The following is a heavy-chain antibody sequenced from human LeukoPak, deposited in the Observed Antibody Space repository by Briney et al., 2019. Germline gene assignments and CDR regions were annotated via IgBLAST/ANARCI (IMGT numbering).Heavy chain of an antibody. V-gene: IGHV3-7*03. Sequence: GGSLRLSCAASGFTFSSYWMSWVRQAPGKGLEWVANIKQDGSEKYYVDSVKGRFTISRDNAKNSLYLQMNSLRAEDTALYYCAKEKGAAGTVSFDYWGQGTLVTVSS. CDR3: AKEKGAAGTVSFDY. CDR1: GFTFSSYW. CDR2: IKQDGSEK. D-gene: IGHD6-13*01. J-gene: IGHJ4*02.